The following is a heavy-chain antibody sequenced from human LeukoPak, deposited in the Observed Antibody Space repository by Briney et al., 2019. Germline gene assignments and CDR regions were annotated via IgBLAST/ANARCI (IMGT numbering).Heavy chain of an antibody. CDR3: ARTNAYHPALDY. V-gene: IGHV1-2*02. Sequence: GASVKVSCKASGYTFTDYYIHWVRQAPGQGLEWMGWINPNSGGTKYARRFQGRVTMTRDTSISTAYMELSRLRSDDTAVYYCARTNAYHPALDYWGQGTLVTVSS. CDR2: INPNSGGT. J-gene: IGHJ4*02. CDR1: GYTFTDYY.